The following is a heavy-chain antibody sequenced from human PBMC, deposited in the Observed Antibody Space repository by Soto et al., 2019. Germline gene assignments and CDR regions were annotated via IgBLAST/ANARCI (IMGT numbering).Heavy chain of an antibody. CDR3: ARANWYSEY. V-gene: IGHV4-61*08. J-gene: IGHJ4*02. Sequence: SETLSLTCTVSGGSISSGGYYWSWIRQPPGKGLEWIGYIYYTGSTNYNPSLKSRVTMSVDTSKNQFSLILASLTAADTAMYYCARANWYSEYWGQGTLVTVSS. CDR1: GGSISSGGYY. D-gene: IGHD7-27*01. CDR2: IYYTGST.